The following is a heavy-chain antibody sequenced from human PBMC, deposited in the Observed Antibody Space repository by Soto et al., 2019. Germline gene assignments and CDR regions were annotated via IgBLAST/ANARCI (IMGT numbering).Heavy chain of an antibody. V-gene: IGHV3-23*01. CDR3: AKSPDYGDLSIFFDY. Sequence: GGSLRLSCAASGFPFSSYAMSWVRQATGKGLEWVSAISGSGGSTYYADSVKGRFTISRDNSKNTLYLQMNSLRAEDTAVYYCAKSPDYGDLSIFFDYWGQGTLVTVSS. CDR1: GFPFSSYA. D-gene: IGHD4-17*01. J-gene: IGHJ4*02. CDR2: ISGSGGST.